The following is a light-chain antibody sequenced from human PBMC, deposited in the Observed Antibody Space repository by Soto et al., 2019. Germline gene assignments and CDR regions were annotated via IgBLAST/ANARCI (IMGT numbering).Light chain of an antibody. CDR1: QSISSN. CDR2: AAS. J-gene: IGKJ3*01. V-gene: IGKV3-20*01. Sequence: EIVMTPSPATLSVSPGERATLSCRASQSISSNLAWYQQKPGQAPRLLISAASSRTTGIPDRFSGSGSGTDFTLTISRLEPEDSAVYYCQQYDSTPPTFGPGTKVDIK. CDR3: QQYDSTPPT.